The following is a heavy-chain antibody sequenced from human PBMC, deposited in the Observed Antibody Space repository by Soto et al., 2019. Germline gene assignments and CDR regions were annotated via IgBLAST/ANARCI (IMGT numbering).Heavy chain of an antibody. CDR1: GYTFTGYY. CDR2: INPNSGGT. CDR3: ARDPFRIAAAADYYYYYYGMDV. Sequence: ASVKVSCKASGYTFTGYYMHWVRQAPGQGLERMGWINPNSGGTNYAQKFQGWVTMTRDTSISTAYMELSRLRSDDTAVYYCARDPFRIAAAADYYYYYYGMDVWGQGTTVTVSS. V-gene: IGHV1-2*04. D-gene: IGHD6-13*01. J-gene: IGHJ6*02.